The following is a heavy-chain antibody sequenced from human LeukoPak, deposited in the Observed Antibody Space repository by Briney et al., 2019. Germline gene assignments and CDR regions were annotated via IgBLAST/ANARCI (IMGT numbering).Heavy chain of an antibody. CDR3: ARQGITILSDWFDP. Sequence: PGGSLRLSCAAAGFTFCSYWMHWVRHVRGKGLVWVSRINSDGSSTIYADFGKGRFTISRDNAKNTLYLQMNSLRAEDTAVYYCARQGITILSDWFDPWGQGTQVTVSS. J-gene: IGHJ5*02. D-gene: IGHD3-9*01. V-gene: IGHV3-74*01. CDR1: GFTFCSYW. CDR2: INSDGSST.